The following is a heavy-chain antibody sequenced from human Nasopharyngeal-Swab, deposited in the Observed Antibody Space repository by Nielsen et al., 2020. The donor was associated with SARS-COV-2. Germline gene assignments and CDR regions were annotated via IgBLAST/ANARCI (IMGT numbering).Heavy chain of an antibody. CDR1: GGSFSGYY. CDR2: INHSGST. Sequence: SETLSLTCAVYGGSFSGYYWSWIRQPPGKGLEWIGEINHSGSTNYNPSLKSRVTISVDTSKNQFSLKLSSVTAADTAVYYYARDIKGYSSGWFYYYYYGMDVWGQGTTVTVSS. CDR3: ARDIKGYSSGWFYYYYYGMDV. V-gene: IGHV4-34*01. D-gene: IGHD6-19*01. J-gene: IGHJ6*02.